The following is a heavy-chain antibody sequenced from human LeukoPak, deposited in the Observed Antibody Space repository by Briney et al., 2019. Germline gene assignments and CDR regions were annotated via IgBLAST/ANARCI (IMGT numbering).Heavy chain of an antibody. CDR3: ARHGGSYTFDY. Sequence: PSETLSLTCTVSGGSISGYYWSWIRQPPGKGLEWIGFTSYSGGTNYNPSLKSRVTISVDTSKNQFSLKLNSVTAADTAVYYCARHGGSYTFDYWGQGTLVTVSS. V-gene: IGHV4-59*08. CDR1: GGSISGYY. CDR2: TSYSGGT. J-gene: IGHJ4*02. D-gene: IGHD1-26*01.